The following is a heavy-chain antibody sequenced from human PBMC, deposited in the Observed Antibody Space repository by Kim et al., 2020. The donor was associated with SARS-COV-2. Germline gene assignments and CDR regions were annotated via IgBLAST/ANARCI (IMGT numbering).Heavy chain of an antibody. CDR1: GFTFNSAW. D-gene: IGHD6-13*01. V-gene: IGHV3-74*01. Sequence: GGSLRLSCEASGFTFNSAWMHWVRQAPGKGLVWVSRIKYDGSATDYADSVKGRFTISRDNAKNTLYLQMNSLRADDTAVYCCVRGGQQFAASWGQGIMVTVS. CDR3: VRGGQQFAAS. J-gene: IGHJ5*02. CDR2: IKYDGSAT.